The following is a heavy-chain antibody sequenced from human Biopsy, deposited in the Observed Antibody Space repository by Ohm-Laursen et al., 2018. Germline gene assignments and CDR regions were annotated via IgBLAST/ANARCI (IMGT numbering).Heavy chain of an antibody. J-gene: IGHJ5*02. V-gene: IGHV4-39*01. CDR1: GGSISNNNYY. CDR2: IFYRGST. Sequence: TLSLTCTVSGGSISNNNYYWGWVRQPPGKGLEWIGSIFYRGSTHYKPSLKSRVNISVDTSKNQFSLKLNSVTAADTAVYYCARDYDTSGYYYVSWGQGTLVTVSS. CDR3: ARDYDTSGYYYVS. D-gene: IGHD3-22*01.